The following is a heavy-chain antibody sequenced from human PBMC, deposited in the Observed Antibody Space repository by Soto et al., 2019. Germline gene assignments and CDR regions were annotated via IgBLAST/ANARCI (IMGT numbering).Heavy chain of an antibody. CDR1: GGTFSSYA. CDR2: IIPIFGTA. D-gene: IGHD6-13*01. Sequence: ASVKVSCKASGGTFSSYAISWVRQAPGQGLEWMGGIIPIFGTANYAQKFQGRVTITADESTSTAYMELSSLRSEDTAVYYCAREKGIAAAGIYYYYGMDVWGQGTTVTVSS. V-gene: IGHV1-69*13. CDR3: AREKGIAAAGIYYYYGMDV. J-gene: IGHJ6*02.